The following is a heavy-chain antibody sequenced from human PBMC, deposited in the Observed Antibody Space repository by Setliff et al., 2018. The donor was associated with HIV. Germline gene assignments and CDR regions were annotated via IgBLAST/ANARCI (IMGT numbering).Heavy chain of an antibody. CDR1: GFTFSGYA. J-gene: IGHJ6*03. Sequence: GESLKISCAASGFTFSGYAMHWVRQAPGKGLEWVAVISYDGSNKYYPDSVKGRFTISRDNSKNTLYLQMNSLRVEDTAVYYCVRDPGYGPFGVLTRKGPGYYYYYMDVWGKGTTVTVSS. CDR2: ISYDGSNK. V-gene: IGHV3-30*04. D-gene: IGHD3-3*01. CDR3: VRDPGYGPFGVLTRKGPGYYYYYMDV.